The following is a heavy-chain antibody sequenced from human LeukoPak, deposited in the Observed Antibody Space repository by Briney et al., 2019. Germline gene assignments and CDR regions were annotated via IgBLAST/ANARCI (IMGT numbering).Heavy chain of an antibody. V-gene: IGHV3-7*01. CDR2: IKQHGSEK. J-gene: IGHJ5*02. CDR1: GFTFSSYW. Sequence: GGSLRPSCAASGFTFSSYWMSWVRQAPGKGLEWVANIKQHGSEKYYVDSVRGRFTISRDNAKNSLYLQMNSLRVEDTAVYYCARDGYNEGGWFDPWGQGTLVTVSS. D-gene: IGHD5-24*01. CDR3: ARDGYNEGGWFDP.